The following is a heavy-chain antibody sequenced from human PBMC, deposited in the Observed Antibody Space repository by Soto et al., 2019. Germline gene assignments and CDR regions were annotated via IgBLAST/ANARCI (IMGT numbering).Heavy chain of an antibody. J-gene: IGHJ4*02. V-gene: IGHV3-7*03. D-gene: IGHD3-22*01. CDR2: IKEDGSEK. Sequence: GGSLRLSCAASGFTFSRSWMNWVRQAPGKGLEWVADIKEDGSEKYYVDSLKGRFTISRDNAKNSLYLQMNSLRAEDTAVYYCARGDYYDRRFDSWGQGTLVTVSS. CDR3: ARGDYYDRRFDS. CDR1: GFTFSRSW.